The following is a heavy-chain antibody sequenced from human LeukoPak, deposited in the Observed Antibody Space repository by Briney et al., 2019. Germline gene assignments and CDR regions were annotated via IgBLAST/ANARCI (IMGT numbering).Heavy chain of an antibody. V-gene: IGHV6-1*01. D-gene: IGHD3-10*01. CDR1: GDSVSSNSAA. CDR3: ARVWWVRGVDYYFDY. Sequence: QTLSLTCASFGDSVSSNSAAWNWIRQSPSRGLERLGRTYYTSKWYNDYAVSVKSRITINPDTSKNQFSLQLNSVTPEDTAVYYCARVWWVRGVDYYFDYWGQGTLVTVSS. CDR2: TYYTSKWYN. J-gene: IGHJ4*02.